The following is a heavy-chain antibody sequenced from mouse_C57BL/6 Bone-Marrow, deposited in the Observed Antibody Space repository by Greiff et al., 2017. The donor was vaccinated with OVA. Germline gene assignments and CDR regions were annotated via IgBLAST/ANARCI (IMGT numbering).Heavy chain of an antibody. CDR2: IHPNSGST. J-gene: IGHJ3*01. D-gene: IGHD2-1*01. CDR3: ARSGYGNGAY. CDR1: GYTFTSYW. Sequence: VQLQQPGAELVKPGASVKLSCKASGYTFTSYWMHWVKQRPGQGLEWIGMIHPNSGSTNYNEKFKSKATLTVDKSSSTAYMQLSSLTSEDSAVYYGARSGYGNGAYWGQGTLVTVSA. V-gene: IGHV1-64*01.